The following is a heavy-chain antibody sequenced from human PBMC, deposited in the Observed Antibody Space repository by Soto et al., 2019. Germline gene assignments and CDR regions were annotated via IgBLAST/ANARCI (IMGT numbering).Heavy chain of an antibody. D-gene: IGHD3-16*01. CDR2: IYYDGST. V-gene: IGHV4-31*03. CDR1: GDSLRRGGYY. J-gene: IGHJ5*02. Sequence: QVQVQESGPGLVKPSQTLSLTCTISGDSLRRGGYYWNWICLHPANAPEWSGYIYYDGSTNYNPALKSRVSISVGTSKNQFTLHLRSVTAADTGVYYGARAPAPVVGEVSGYIWFDPCSQGMLINVPS. CDR3: ARAPAPVVGEVSGYIWFDP.